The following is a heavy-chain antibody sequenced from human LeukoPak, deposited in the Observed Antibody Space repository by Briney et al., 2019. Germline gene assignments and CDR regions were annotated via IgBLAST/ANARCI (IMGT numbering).Heavy chain of an antibody. CDR2: INPNSGGT. CDR1: GYTFTGYY. V-gene: IGHV1-2*02. Sequence: ASVKVSCKASGYTFTGYYMHWVRQAPGQGLEWMGWINPNSGGTNYQGRVTMTRDTSISTAYMELRSLRSDDTAVYYCARDGRAYCSGGSCYDYWGQGTLVTVSS. J-gene: IGHJ4*02. D-gene: IGHD2-15*01. CDR3: ARDGRAYCSGGSCYDY.